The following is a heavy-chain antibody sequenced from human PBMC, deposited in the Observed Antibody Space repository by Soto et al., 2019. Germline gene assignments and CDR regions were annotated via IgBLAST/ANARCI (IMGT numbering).Heavy chain of an antibody. Sequence: GASVKVSCKASGYTFTGYYMHWVRQAPGQGLEWMGWINPNSGGTNYAQKFQGWVTMTRDTSISTAYMELSRLRSDDTAVYYCARGTEPTGSIYYYYYYIVVWGKGPTVTVSS. V-gene: IGHV1-2*04. J-gene: IGHJ6*03. CDR1: GYTFTGYY. CDR3: ARGTEPTGSIYYYYYYIVV. CDR2: INPNSGGT. D-gene: IGHD1-26*01.